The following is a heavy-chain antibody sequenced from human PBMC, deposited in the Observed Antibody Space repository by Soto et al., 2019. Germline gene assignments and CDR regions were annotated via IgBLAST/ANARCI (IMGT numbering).Heavy chain of an antibody. CDR3: ARDKGRIDFWTSEYYGMDV. CDR1: GFTFSSYA. CDR2: ISYDGSNK. Sequence: QVQLVESGGGVVQPGRSLRLSCAASGFTFSSYAMHWVRQAPGKGLEWVAVISYDGSNKYYADSVKGRFTISRDNSKNTLYLQMNSLRAEDTAVYYCARDKGRIDFWTSEYYGMDVWGQGTTVTVSS. V-gene: IGHV3-30-3*01. D-gene: IGHD3-3*01. J-gene: IGHJ6*02.